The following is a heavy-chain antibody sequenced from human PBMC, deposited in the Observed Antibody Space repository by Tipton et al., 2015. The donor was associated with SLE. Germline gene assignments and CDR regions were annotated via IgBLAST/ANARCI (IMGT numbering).Heavy chain of an antibody. Sequence: SLRLSCAASGFSFSNYAMNWVRQAPGMGLEWIAYISSRGSTIYYADSSKGRFTISRDNAKNSLYLEMNSLRVEDTAVFFCARDQSNYGDMDYWGQGDLVTVSS. J-gene: IGHJ4*02. CDR1: GFSFSNYA. CDR3: ARDQSNYGDMDY. V-gene: IGHV3-48*01. D-gene: IGHD4-17*01. CDR2: ISSRGSTI.